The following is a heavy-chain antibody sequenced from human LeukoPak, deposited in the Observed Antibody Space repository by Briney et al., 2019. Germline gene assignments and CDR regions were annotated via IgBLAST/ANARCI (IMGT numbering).Heavy chain of an antibody. CDR1: GYTFISYY. CDR3: ARDRDSSGYYYKLGAFDI. V-gene: IGHV1-46*01. J-gene: IGHJ3*02. Sequence: GASVKVSCKASGYTFISYYMHWVRQAPGQGLEWMGIIHPSGGSTSYAQKFQGRVTMTRDTSTSTVYMELSSLRSEDTAVYYCARDRDSSGYYYKLGAFDIWGQGTMVTVSS. D-gene: IGHD3-22*01. CDR2: IHPSGGST.